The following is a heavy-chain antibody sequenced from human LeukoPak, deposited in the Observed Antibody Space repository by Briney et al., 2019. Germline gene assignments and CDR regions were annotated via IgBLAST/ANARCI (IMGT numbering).Heavy chain of an antibody. V-gene: IGHV4-59*01. Sequence: PSETLSLTCAVYGGSFSGYYWSWIRQPPGKGLEWIGYIYYSGSTNYNPSLKSRVTISVDTSKNQFSLKLSSVTAADTAVYYCARGVSSGWYGTYYFDYWGQGTLVTVSS. J-gene: IGHJ4*02. CDR3: ARGVSSGWYGTYYFDY. CDR2: IYYSGST. CDR1: GGSFSGYY. D-gene: IGHD6-19*01.